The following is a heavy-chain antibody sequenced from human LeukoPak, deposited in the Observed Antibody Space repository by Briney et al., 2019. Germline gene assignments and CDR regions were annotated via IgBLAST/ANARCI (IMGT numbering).Heavy chain of an antibody. D-gene: IGHD6-19*01. J-gene: IGHJ4*02. CDR3: AKVDSSGWYPN. Sequence: GRSLRLSCAASGFTFSSYGMHWVRQAPGKGLEWVAVISYDGSNKYYADSVKGRFTISRDNSKNTLYLQMNSLRAEDTAVYYCAKVDSSGWYPNWGQETLVTVSS. CDR1: GFTFSSYG. V-gene: IGHV3-30*18. CDR2: ISYDGSNK.